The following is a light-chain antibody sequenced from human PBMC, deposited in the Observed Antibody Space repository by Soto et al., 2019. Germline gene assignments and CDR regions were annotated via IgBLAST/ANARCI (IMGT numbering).Light chain of an antibody. CDR1: SNDVGHSSF. CDR3: NAQADNGKHV. J-gene: IGLJ1*01. CDR2: EVS. V-gene: IGLV2-8*01. Sequence: QSALTQPPSASGSPGQSVTISCTGNSNDVGHSSFISWYQQHPGKGPKLIIYEVSKRPSGVPDRFSGYKSGNTASLSVSGLQDEDEANYFCNAQADNGKHVFGTGTKLTV.